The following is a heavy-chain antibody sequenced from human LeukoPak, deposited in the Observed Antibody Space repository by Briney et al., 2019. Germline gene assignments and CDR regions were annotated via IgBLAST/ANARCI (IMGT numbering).Heavy chain of an antibody. CDR3: AMVINDYYFDY. D-gene: IGHD3-22*01. CDR1: GYTFTSYG. J-gene: IGHJ4*02. CDR2: ISAYNGNT. Sequence: GASVKVSCKASGYTFTSYGISWVRQAPGQGLEWMGWISAYNGNTNYAQKLQGRVTMTTDTSTSTAYMELRSLRPDDTAVYYCAMVINDYYFDYWGQGTLVTVSS. V-gene: IGHV1-18*01.